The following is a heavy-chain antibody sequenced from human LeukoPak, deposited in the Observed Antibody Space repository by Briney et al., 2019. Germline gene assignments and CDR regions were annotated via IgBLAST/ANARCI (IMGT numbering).Heavy chain of an antibody. V-gene: IGHV1-58*01. CDR2: IVVGSDST. Sequence: SVTVSCKASGFTFSNSAFQWVRQARGQGLEWIGWIVVGSDSTKYAQKFQERVSITRDMSTSTVYMELSSLRSEDTAVYYCTAEVYRGYVYSYYYGMDVWGQGTTVTVFS. CDR3: TAEVYRGYVYSYYYGMDV. CDR1: GFTFSNSA. J-gene: IGHJ6*02. D-gene: IGHD5-12*01.